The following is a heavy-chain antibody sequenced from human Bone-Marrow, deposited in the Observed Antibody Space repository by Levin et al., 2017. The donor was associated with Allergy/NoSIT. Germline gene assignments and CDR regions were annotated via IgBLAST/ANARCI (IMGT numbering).Heavy chain of an antibody. J-gene: IGHJ4*02. CDR1: FFPFSSSF. CDR3: ARGSYSSSTSTPDY. D-gene: IGHD6-6*01. Sequence: GGSLILSFSPSFFPFSSSFLLFFLPSPFPFLSFVSGINWDADTTSYSDSVKGRFTISRDNARNSLYLQMNSLRAEDSALYYCARGSYSSSTSTPDYWGQGTLVTVSS. V-gene: IGHV3-20*03. CDR2: INWDADTT.